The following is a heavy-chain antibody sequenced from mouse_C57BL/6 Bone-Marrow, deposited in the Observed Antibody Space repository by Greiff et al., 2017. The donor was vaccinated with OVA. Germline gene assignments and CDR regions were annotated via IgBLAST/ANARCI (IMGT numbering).Heavy chain of an antibody. CDR1: GFSFNTYA. J-gene: IGHJ4*01. V-gene: IGHV10-1*01. D-gene: IGHD1-1*01. Sequence: EVKLVESGGGLVQPKGSLKLSCAASGFSFNTYAMNWVRQAPGKGLEWVARIRSKSNNYATYYADSVKDRFTISRDDSESMLYLQMNNLKTEDTAMYYCVRGYGSSSLYAMDYWGQGTSVTVSS. CDR2: IRSKSNNYAT. CDR3: VRGYGSSSLYAMDY.